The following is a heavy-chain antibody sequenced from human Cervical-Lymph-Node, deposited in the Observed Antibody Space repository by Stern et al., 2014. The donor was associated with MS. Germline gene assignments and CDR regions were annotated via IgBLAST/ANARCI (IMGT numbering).Heavy chain of an antibody. CDR3: TTLGGIVVVVVAPNYYGMDV. CDR1: GFTFSNAW. Sequence: EVQLVESGGGLVKPGGSLRLSCAASGFTFSNAWMSWVRQAPGKGLEWVGRIKSKTDGGATDYAAPVKGRFTISRDDSKNTLYPQMNSLKTEDTAVYYCTTLGGIVVVVVAPNYYGMDVWGQGTTVTVSS. J-gene: IGHJ6*02. V-gene: IGHV3-15*01. D-gene: IGHD2-15*01. CDR2: IKSKTDGGAT.